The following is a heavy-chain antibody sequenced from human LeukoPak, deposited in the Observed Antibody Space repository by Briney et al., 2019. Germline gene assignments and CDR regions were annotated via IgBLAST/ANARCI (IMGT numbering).Heavy chain of an antibody. V-gene: IGHV3-7*01. CDR3: ARENSQTQDAFDT. J-gene: IGHJ3*02. CDR1: GFTFSSYW. CDR2: IKQDGSEK. Sequence: GGSLRLSCAASGFTFSSYWMSWVRQASGKGLEWVANIKQDGSEKYYVDSVKGRFTISRDNAKNSLYLQMNSLRAEDTAVYYCARENSQTQDAFDTWGQGTMVTVSS. D-gene: IGHD2-21*01.